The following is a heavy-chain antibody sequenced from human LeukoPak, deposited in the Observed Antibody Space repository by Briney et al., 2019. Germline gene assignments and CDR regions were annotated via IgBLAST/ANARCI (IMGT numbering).Heavy chain of an antibody. CDR1: GYTFTGYY. Sequence: GSVKVSCKASGYTFTGYYIHWVRRAPGQGLEWMGWINPNSVGRNYAQKFQGRVTMTRDTSISTAYMELRSLRSDDTAVYYCTREDGRYLKNFDYWGQGTLVTVSS. V-gene: IGHV1-2*02. J-gene: IGHJ4*02. CDR3: TREDGRYLKNFDY. D-gene: IGHD1-26*01. CDR2: INPNSVGR.